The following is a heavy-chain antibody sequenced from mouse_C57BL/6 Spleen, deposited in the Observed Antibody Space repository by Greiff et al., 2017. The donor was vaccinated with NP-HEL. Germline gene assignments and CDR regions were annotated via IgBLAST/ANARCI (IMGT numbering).Heavy chain of an antibody. CDR3: AREVYYGNYSWFAY. CDR2: INPGSGGT. V-gene: IGHV1-54*01. J-gene: IGHJ3*01. CDR1: GYAFTNYL. Sequence: QVQLKESGAELVRPGTSVKVSCKASGYAFTNYLIEWVKQRPGQGLEWIGVINPGSGGTNYNEKFKGKATLTADKSSSTAYMQLSSLTSEDSAVYFCAREVYYGNYSWFAYWGQGTLVTVSA. D-gene: IGHD2-1*01.